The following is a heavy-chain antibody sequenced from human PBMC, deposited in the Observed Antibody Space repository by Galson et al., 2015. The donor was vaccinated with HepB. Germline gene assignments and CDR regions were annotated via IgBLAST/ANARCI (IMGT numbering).Heavy chain of an antibody. J-gene: IGHJ5*02. Sequence: SLRLSCAASGFTFSDYCMSWIRQAPGKGLEWVSYTCFSYRTIYYADSVKGRFSISRDNVKNSLYLQMNILRAGDTAVYYCARATLGWFDPWGQGTLVTVSS. CDR2: TCFSYRTI. CDR3: ARATLGWFDP. D-gene: IGHD2/OR15-2a*01. CDR1: GFTFSDYC. V-gene: IGHV3-11*01.